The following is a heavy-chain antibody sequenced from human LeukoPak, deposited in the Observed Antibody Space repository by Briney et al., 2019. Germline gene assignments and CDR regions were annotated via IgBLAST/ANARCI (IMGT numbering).Heavy chain of an antibody. CDR1: GFTFSSYA. V-gene: IGHV3-23*01. CDR3: AKSLRFLEWLLLDAFDI. Sequence: GGSLRLSCAASGFTFSSYAMSWVRQAPGKGLEWVSAISGSGGSTYYADSVKGRFTISRDNSKNTLYLQMNSLRAEDTAVYYCAKSLRFLEWLLLDAFDIWGQGTMVTVSS. J-gene: IGHJ3*02. D-gene: IGHD3-3*01. CDR2: ISGSGGST.